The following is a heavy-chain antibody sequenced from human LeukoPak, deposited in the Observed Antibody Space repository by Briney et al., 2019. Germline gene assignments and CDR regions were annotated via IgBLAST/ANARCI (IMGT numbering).Heavy chain of an antibody. Sequence: SETLSLTCTVSGGSISSYYWSWIRQPPGKGLEWIGYIYYSGSTNYNPSLKSRVTISVDTSKNRFSLRLNSLIATDTALYYCARHKGPHIARIVLRNNWFDSWGQGILVIVSS. J-gene: IGHJ5*01. CDR1: GGSISSYY. CDR2: IYYSGST. D-gene: IGHD3-22*01. CDR3: ARHKGPHIARIVLRNNWFDS. V-gene: IGHV4-59*08.